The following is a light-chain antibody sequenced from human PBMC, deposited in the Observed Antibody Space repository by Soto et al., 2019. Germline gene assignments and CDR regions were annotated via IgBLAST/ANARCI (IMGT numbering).Light chain of an antibody. V-gene: IGKV1-39*01. Sequence: DLQRTQSPSSLSASVGARVTITGRASQSISSYLNWYQQKPGKAPKLLLYAASSLQSGVPSRFSGSGSGTDFTLTIGSLQPEDFATYYCQQRYSTPPITFGQGTRLEIK. CDR1: QSISSY. CDR2: AAS. J-gene: IGKJ5*01. CDR3: QQRYSTPPIT.